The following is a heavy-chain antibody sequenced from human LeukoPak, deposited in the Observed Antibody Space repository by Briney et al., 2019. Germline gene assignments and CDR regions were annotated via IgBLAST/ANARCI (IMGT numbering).Heavy chain of an antibody. CDR2: ISYDESNK. Sequence: GRSLRLSCAASGFTFSSYAMNWVRQAPGKGLEWVAVISYDESNKYYADSMKGRFTISRDNSKNTLLAQMNSLRAEDTAMYYCATELRIATAGFDYFEHWGQGTLVTVSS. J-gene: IGHJ4*02. CDR1: GFTFSSYA. D-gene: IGHD6-13*01. V-gene: IGHV3-30-3*01. CDR3: ATELRIATAGFDYFEH.